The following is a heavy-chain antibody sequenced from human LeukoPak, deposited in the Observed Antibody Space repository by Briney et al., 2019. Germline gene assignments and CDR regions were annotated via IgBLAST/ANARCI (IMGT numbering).Heavy chain of an antibody. CDR3: ARAYDNWFDP. CDR1: GGSISRGSYY. J-gene: IGHJ5*02. CDR2: IYNSGST. V-gene: IGHV4-61*02. Sequence: SETLSLTCIVSGGSISRGSYYWNWIRQPAGKGLEWMGRIYNSGSTNYNPSLKSRVTISTDMSKNQFSLKLSSVTAADTAVYYCARAYDNWFDPWGQGTLVTVSS. D-gene: IGHD2-8*01.